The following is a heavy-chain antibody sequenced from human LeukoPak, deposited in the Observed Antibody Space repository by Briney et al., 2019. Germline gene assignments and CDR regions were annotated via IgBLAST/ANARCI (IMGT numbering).Heavy chain of an antibody. V-gene: IGHV4-4*02. D-gene: IGHD2-15*01. CDR1: GGSISSSNW. Sequence: SGTLSLICAVSGGSISSSNWWSWVRQPPGKGLEWIGEIYHSGSTNYNPSLKSRVTISVDKSKNQFSLKLSSVTAADTAVYYCARVFHRAATFRLLIWFDPWGQGTLVTVSS. CDR2: IYHSGST. CDR3: ARVFHRAATFRLLIWFDP. J-gene: IGHJ5*02.